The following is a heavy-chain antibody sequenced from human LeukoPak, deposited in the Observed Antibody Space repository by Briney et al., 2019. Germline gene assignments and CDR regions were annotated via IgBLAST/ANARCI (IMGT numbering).Heavy chain of an antibody. CDR1: GVSFSGYY. J-gene: IGHJ4*02. CDR3: AKESLRVVPSATFDY. Sequence: ETLSLTCAVYGVSFSGYYWSWIRQAPGKGLEWVSAISGSGGSTYYADSVKGRFTISRDNSKNTLYLQMHSLRAEDTAVYYCAKESLRVVPSATFDYWGQGTLVTVSS. D-gene: IGHD2-2*01. V-gene: IGHV3-23*01. CDR2: ISGSGGST.